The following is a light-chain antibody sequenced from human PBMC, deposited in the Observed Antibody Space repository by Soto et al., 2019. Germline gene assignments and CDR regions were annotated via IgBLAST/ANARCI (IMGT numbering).Light chain of an antibody. Sequence: EIVLTQFPATLSLSPGERATLSCRASQSVSRYLAWYQQKPGQAPRLLIYDVSTRATGIPARFSGSGSGTDFTLTITSLEPGDFAVYSCQQRSDWPITFGQGTRLENK. CDR3: QQRSDWPIT. V-gene: IGKV3-11*01. CDR1: QSVSRY. J-gene: IGKJ5*01. CDR2: DVS.